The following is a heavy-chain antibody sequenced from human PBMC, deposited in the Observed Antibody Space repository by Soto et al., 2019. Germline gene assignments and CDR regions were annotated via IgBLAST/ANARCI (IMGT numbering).Heavy chain of an antibody. D-gene: IGHD3-3*01. V-gene: IGHV1-69*12. J-gene: IGHJ6*02. Sequence: QVQLVQSGAEVKKPGSSVKVSCKASGGTFSSYAISWVRQAPGQGLEWMGGIIPIFGTANYAQKFQGRVTITADESTSTAYMGLSRLRSEDTAVYYCARSTIFGVVISLIYGMDVWGQGTTVTVSS. CDR2: IIPIFGTA. CDR1: GGTFSSYA. CDR3: ARSTIFGVVISLIYGMDV.